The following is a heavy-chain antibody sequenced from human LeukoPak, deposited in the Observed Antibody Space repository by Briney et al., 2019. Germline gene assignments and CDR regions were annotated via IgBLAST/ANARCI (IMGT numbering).Heavy chain of an antibody. D-gene: IGHD3-3*01. Sequence: SQTLSLTCTVSGGSISSGGYYWSWIRQPPGKGLEWIGYIYHSGSTYYNPSLKSRVTISVDRSKNQFSLKLSSVTAADTAVYYCARDSLGDFWSGYPLGGAFDIWGQGTMVTVSS. V-gene: IGHV4-30-2*01. CDR3: ARDSLGDFWSGYPLGGAFDI. J-gene: IGHJ3*02. CDR2: IYHSGST. CDR1: GGSISSGGYY.